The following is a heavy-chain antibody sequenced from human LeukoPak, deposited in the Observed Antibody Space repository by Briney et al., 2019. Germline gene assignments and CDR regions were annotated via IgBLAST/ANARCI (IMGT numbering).Heavy chain of an antibody. Sequence: PSETLSLTCTVSGGSISSSSYYWSWIRQPAGKGLEWIGRIYTSGSTNYNPSLKSRVTISVDTSKNQFSLKLSSVTAADTAVYYCARGDFWSGYAWFDPWGQGTLVTVSS. CDR1: GGSISSSSYY. CDR3: ARGDFWSGYAWFDP. D-gene: IGHD3-3*01. V-gene: IGHV4-61*02. CDR2: IYTSGST. J-gene: IGHJ5*02.